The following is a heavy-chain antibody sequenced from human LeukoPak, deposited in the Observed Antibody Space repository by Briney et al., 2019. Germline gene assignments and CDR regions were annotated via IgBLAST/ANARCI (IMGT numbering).Heavy chain of an antibody. V-gene: IGHV3-21*01. Sequence: GGSLRLSCAAPGFTFRTSDMIWVRQAPGKGLEWVSTITRSSSHIYYVGSVKGRFTISRDNAKNSLYLQMNSLRVGDTARYYCVRDFNYWGQGTLVTVSS. CDR1: GFTFRTSD. CDR3: VRDFNY. CDR2: ITRSSSHI. J-gene: IGHJ4*02.